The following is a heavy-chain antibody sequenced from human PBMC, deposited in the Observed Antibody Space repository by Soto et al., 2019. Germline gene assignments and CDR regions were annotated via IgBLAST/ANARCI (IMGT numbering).Heavy chain of an antibody. V-gene: IGHV3-30*18. D-gene: IGHD2-2*01. J-gene: IGHJ4*02. Sequence: QVQLVESGGGVVQPGRSLRLSCAATGFTFSNYDMHWVRQAPGEGLEWVAVLSFDGTSKNYADSVKGRFTISRDNSKNTLFLQMNRLRTEDTAVYFCAKDFYTVRVPAAPRPHYFDFWGPGTLVTVSS. CDR3: AKDFYTVRVPAAPRPHYFDF. CDR1: GFTFSNYD. CDR2: LSFDGTSK.